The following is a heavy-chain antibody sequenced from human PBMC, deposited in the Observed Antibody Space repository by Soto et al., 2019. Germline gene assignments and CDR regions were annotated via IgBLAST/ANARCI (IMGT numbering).Heavy chain of an antibody. J-gene: IGHJ6*02. D-gene: IGHD3-22*01. V-gene: IGHV3-33*01. CDR3: ARDLDYDSSGYYYGMDV. CDR2: IWYDGSNK. CDR1: GFTFSSYG. Sequence: QPXGSLRLSCAASGFTFSSYGMHWVRQAPGKGLEWVAVIWYDGSNKYYADSVKGRFTISRDNSKNTLYLQMNSLRAEDTAVYYCARDLDYDSSGYYYGMDVSGQGTTVTVSS.